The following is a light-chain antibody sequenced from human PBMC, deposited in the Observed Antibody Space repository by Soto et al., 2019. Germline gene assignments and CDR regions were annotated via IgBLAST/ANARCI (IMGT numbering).Light chain of an antibody. Sequence: QSVLTQPASVSGSPGQSIAISCNGTSSDAGGYNYVSWYQQHPGKAPKLMIHEVSNRPSGISDRFSGSKSGNTASLTISGLQADDEADYYCSSHTSYSTRVFGTGTKVT. CDR1: SSDAGGYNY. J-gene: IGLJ1*01. V-gene: IGLV2-14*01. CDR3: SSHTSYSTRV. CDR2: EVS.